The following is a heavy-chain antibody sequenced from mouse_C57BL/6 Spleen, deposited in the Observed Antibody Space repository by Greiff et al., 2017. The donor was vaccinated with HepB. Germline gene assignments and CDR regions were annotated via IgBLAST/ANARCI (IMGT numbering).Heavy chain of an antibody. Sequence: EVQLQESGPGLVKPSQSLSLTCSVTGYSITSGYYWNWIRQFPGNKLEWMGYISYDGSNNYNPSLKNRISITRDTSKNQFFLKLNSVTTEDTATYYCARGGVTPWYFDVWGTGTTVTVSS. CDR1: GYSITSGYY. V-gene: IGHV3-6*01. J-gene: IGHJ1*03. D-gene: IGHD2-2*01. CDR3: ARGGVTPWYFDV. CDR2: ISYDGSN.